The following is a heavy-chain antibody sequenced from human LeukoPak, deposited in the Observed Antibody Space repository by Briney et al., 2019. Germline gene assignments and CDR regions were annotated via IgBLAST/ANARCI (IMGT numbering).Heavy chain of an antibody. Sequence: GGSLRLSCAASGFTFSTYGMHWVRQAPGKGLEWVAVITFDGSNKYYADSVKGRFTISRDNSKNTLYLQMNSLRAEDTALYYCAKGWSGESFGAQFDYWGQGTLVTVSS. CDR3: AKGWSGESFGAQFDY. CDR2: ITFDGSNK. V-gene: IGHV3-30*18. D-gene: IGHD3-10*01. CDR1: GFTFSTYG. J-gene: IGHJ4*02.